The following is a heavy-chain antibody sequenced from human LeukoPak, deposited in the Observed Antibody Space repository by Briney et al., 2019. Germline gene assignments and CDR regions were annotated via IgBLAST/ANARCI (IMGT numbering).Heavy chain of an antibody. D-gene: IGHD3-10*01. Sequence: GASVKVSCKASGYTFSGYYIFWVRRAPGQGLEWMGWINPNSGGTNYAQEFQGRVIMTRDTSITTAYMELSTLRSDDTAVYYCALIGDHAGFAPGGRGPLVTVSS. V-gene: IGHV1-2*02. CDR2: INPNSGGT. J-gene: IGHJ5*02. CDR1: GYTFSGYY. CDR3: ALIGDHAGFAP.